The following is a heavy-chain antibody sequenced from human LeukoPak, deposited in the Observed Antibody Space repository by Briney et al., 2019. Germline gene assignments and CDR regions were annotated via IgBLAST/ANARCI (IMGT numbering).Heavy chain of an antibody. V-gene: IGHV7-4-1*02. CDR2: INTNTGIP. CDR1: GYTFTSYA. Sequence: GASVKVSCKASGYTFTSYAMNWVRQAPGQGLEWMGWINTNTGIPTYAQGFTGRFVFSLDTSVSTAYLQISSLKAEDTAVYYCARTDYSGYDLLYYYYYYGMDVWGQGTTVTVSS. D-gene: IGHD5-12*01. J-gene: IGHJ6*02. CDR3: ARTDYSGYDLLYYYYYYGMDV.